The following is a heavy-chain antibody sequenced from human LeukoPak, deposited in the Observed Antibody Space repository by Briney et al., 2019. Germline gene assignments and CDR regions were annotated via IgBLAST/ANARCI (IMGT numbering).Heavy chain of an antibody. Sequence: PGGSLRLSCGASGFSFTTYWMAWVRQAPGKGLEWVANIKQDGTEKYYVDSVKGRFTISRDYARNSLYLQLNSLRAEDTAVYYCAELGITMIGGVWGKGTTVTISS. D-gene: IGHD3-10*02. CDR2: IKQDGTEK. J-gene: IGHJ6*04. CDR3: AELGITMIGGV. CDR1: GFSFTTYW. V-gene: IGHV3-7*01.